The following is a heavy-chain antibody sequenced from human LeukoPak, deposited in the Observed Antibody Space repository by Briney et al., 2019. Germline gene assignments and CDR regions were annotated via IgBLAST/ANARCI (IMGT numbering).Heavy chain of an antibody. Sequence: ASVKVSCKASGYTFSGSYIHWVRQAPGQGLEWMGWIDPNSGGTNYAQKFEGRVTMNRDTSISTAYMDLSRLRSDDTAVYYCAREYSMDYFRGPFDAFDIWGQGTMVTVSS. J-gene: IGHJ3*02. CDR1: GYTFSGSY. CDR3: AREYSMDYFRGPFDAFDI. D-gene: IGHD3-10*01. V-gene: IGHV1-2*02. CDR2: IDPNSGGT.